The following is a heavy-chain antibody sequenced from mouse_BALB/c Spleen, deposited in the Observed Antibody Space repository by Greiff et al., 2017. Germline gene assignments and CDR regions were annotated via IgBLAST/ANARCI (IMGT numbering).Heavy chain of an antibody. Sequence: VQLKESGPGLVKPSQSLSLTCTVTGYSITSDYAWNWIRQFPGNKLEWMGYISCSGSTSYNPSLKSRISITRDTSKNQFFLQLNSVTTEDTATYYCASGLSWFAYWGQGTLVTVSA. J-gene: IGHJ3*01. V-gene: IGHV3-2*02. CDR3: ASGLSWFAY. CDR1: GYSITSDYA. CDR2: ISCSGST.